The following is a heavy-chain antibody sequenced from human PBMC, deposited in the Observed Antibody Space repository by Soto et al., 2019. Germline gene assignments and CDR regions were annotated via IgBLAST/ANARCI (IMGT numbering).Heavy chain of an antibody. CDR1: GFTFSSYA. CDR3: ARDRLAGNHRVYYYYYGMDV. CDR2: ISYDGSNK. D-gene: IGHD6-19*01. V-gene: IGHV3-30-3*01. Sequence: PGGSLRLSCAASGFTFSSYAMHWVRQAPGKGLEWVAVISYDGSNKYYADSVKGRFTISRDNSKNTLYLQMNSLRAEDTAVYYCARDRLAGNHRVYYYYYGMDVWGQGTTVTVSS. J-gene: IGHJ6*02.